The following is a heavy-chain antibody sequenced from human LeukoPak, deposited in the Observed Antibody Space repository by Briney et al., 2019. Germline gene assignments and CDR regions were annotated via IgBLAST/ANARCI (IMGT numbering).Heavy chain of an antibody. V-gene: IGHV3-74*03. Sequence: GGSLRLSCAASGLTLSNYWMHWVRQAPGRGLVWVSRMNYDGSSTTYAASVKGRFTISRDNAKNTLYLQMNSLRAEDTAVYYCALRIQSTAIDYWGQGTLVTVSS. D-gene: IGHD5-18*01. J-gene: IGHJ4*02. CDR1: GLTLSNYW. CDR3: ALRIQSTAIDY. CDR2: MNYDGSST.